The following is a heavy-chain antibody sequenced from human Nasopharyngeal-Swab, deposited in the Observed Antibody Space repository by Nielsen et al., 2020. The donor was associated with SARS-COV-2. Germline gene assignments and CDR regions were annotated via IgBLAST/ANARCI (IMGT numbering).Heavy chain of an antibody. Sequence: GESLKISCAASGFTFSSYGMHWVRQAPGKGLEWVAVIWYDGSNKYYADSVKGRFTISRDNSKNTLYLQMNSLRAGDTAVYYCARGRSSSWEDYFDYWGQGTLVTVSS. V-gene: IGHV3-33*01. J-gene: IGHJ4*02. D-gene: IGHD6-13*01. CDR2: IWYDGSNK. CDR3: ARGRSSSWEDYFDY. CDR1: GFTFSSYG.